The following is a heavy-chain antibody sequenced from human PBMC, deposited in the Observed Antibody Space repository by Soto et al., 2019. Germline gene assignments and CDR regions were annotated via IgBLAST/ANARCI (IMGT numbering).Heavy chain of an antibody. Sequence: SETLSLTCTVSGGSISSYYWSWIRQPPGKGLEWIGYIYYSGSTNYNPSLKSRVTISVDTSKNQSSLKLSSVTAADTAVYYCARATYSSGDLDYWGQGTQVTVSS. D-gene: IGHD6-19*01. V-gene: IGHV4-59*01. CDR1: GGSISSYY. CDR3: ARATYSSGDLDY. CDR2: IYYSGST. J-gene: IGHJ4*02.